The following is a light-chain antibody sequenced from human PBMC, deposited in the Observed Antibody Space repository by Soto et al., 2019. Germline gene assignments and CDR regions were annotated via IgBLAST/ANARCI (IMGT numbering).Light chain of an antibody. CDR2: TTS. V-gene: IGKV3-20*01. CDR1: QSGSSSY. CDR3: HQYCSSWT. J-gene: IGKJ1*01. Sequence: EIVLTQSPGTLSLSPGERATLSCRASQSGSSSYIAWYQQKPGQAPRLLMYTTSNRATGIPYRFSGSGSGTDFTLTSIRLEQEDVAVYYCHQYCSSWTFGQGTKVEIK.